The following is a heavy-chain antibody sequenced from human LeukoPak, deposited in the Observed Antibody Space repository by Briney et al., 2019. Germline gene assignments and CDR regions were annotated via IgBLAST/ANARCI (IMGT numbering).Heavy chain of an antibody. Sequence: PSETLSLTCTISGDSTNTYSWSWIRQPPGKGLEWIGYFYYTGTTNYNPSLKSRVTISVDTSKNRFSLKVNSVTAADTGVYYCASKSTDHGELRFDYWGQGTLVTVSS. CDR1: GDSTNTYS. CDR2: FYYTGTT. D-gene: IGHD4-17*01. V-gene: IGHV4-59*01. CDR3: ASKSTDHGELRFDY. J-gene: IGHJ4*02.